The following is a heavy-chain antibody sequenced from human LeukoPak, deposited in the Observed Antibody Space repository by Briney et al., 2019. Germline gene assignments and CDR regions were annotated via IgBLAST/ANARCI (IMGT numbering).Heavy chain of an antibody. V-gene: IGHV3-7*01. CDR1: GFTFSNYW. CDR3: ARSRSGYYEDY. J-gene: IGHJ4*02. CDR2: IKEDGSEK. D-gene: IGHD3-22*01. Sequence: GGSLRLSCSASGFTFSNYWMSWVRQAPGKGLEWVASIKEDGSEKYYVDSVKGRFTISRDNAKNSLSLQVNSLSAEDTAVYYCARSRSGYYEDYWGQGTLVTVSS.